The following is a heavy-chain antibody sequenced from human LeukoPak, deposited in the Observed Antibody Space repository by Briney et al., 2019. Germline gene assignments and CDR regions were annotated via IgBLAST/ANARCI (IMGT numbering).Heavy chain of an antibody. Sequence: QPGGSLRLSCAASGFTFSSHWVHWVRQAPGKGLVWVSHINNDGRSTRYADSVKGRFTISRDNAKNTVYLQMNSLRAEDTAVYYCVRDLGGRSGHWGQGTLVTVSS. D-gene: IGHD1-26*01. CDR1: GFTFSSHW. CDR3: VRDLGGRSGH. V-gene: IGHV3-74*01. CDR2: INNDGRST. J-gene: IGHJ4*02.